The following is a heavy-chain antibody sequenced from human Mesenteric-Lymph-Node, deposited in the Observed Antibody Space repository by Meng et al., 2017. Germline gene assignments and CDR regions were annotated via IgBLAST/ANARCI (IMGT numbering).Heavy chain of an antibody. CDR3: ARDLGRISMVRDTA. Sequence: GSLRLSCAVSGYSISNGYYWGWIRQPPGKGLEWIGNIHGSGSTNYNPSLKSRVSISLDTSRNQFSLKVTSVTAADTAIYYCARDLGRISMVRDTAWGQGTLVTVSS. CDR2: IHGSGST. CDR1: GYSISNGYY. J-gene: IGHJ5*02. D-gene: IGHD3-10*01. V-gene: IGHV4-38-2*02.